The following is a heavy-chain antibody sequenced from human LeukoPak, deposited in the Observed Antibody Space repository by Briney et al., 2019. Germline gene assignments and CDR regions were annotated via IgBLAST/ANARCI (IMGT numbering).Heavy chain of an antibody. CDR1: GGSISSSSYY. V-gene: IGHV4-39*01. CDR3: ARVHDYSNYFDYYGMDV. CDR2: IYYSGST. D-gene: IGHD4-11*01. Sequence: PSETLSLTCTVSGGSISSSSYYWGWIRQPPGKGLEWIGSIYYSGSTYYNPSLKSRVTISVDTSKNQFSLKLSSVTAADTAVYYCARVHDYSNYFDYYGMDVWGQGTTVTVSS. J-gene: IGHJ6*02.